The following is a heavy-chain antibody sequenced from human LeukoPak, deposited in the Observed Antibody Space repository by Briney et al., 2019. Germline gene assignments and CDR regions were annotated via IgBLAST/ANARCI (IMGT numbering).Heavy chain of an antibody. Sequence: SETLSLTCTVSGGSISSYYWSWIRQPPGKGLEWIGYIYYSGSTYYNPSLKSRVTISVDTSKNQFSLKLNSVTAADTAMYYCARSTGRYYYMDVWGKGTTVTISS. V-gene: IGHV4-59*08. CDR2: IYYSGST. CDR1: GGSISSYY. J-gene: IGHJ6*03. CDR3: ARSTGRYYYMDV. D-gene: IGHD1-14*01.